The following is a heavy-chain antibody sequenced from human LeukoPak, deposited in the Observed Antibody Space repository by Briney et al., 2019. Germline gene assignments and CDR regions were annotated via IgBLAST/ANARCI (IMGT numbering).Heavy chain of an antibody. CDR3: ATDTGHGYFES. D-gene: IGHD4-17*01. J-gene: IGHJ4*02. CDR1: GFIFSNYW. CDR2: IRQEGIKK. V-gene: IGHV3-7*01. Sequence: GGSLTLACAASGFIFSNYWMSWLRQAPGKGLEWVANIRQEGIKKNYVDSVEGRFTISRDNAQNSVYLQMTSLRAEDTAVYYCATDTGHGYFESWGQGTLVTVSS.